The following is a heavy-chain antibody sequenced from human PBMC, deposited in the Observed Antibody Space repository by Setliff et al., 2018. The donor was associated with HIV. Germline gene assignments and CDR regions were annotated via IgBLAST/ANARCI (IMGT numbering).Heavy chain of an antibody. CDR3: ARESRNDFWSGYYRTFDI. Sequence: PSETLSLTCTVSGGSISSGSYYWSWIRQPPGKGLEWIGSIYYSGSTYYNPSLKSRVTISVDTSKNQFSLKLSSVTAADTAVYYCARESRNDFWSGYYRTFDIWGQGTMVTVSS. D-gene: IGHD3-3*01. V-gene: IGHV4-39*02. J-gene: IGHJ3*02. CDR1: GGSISSGSYY. CDR2: IYYSGST.